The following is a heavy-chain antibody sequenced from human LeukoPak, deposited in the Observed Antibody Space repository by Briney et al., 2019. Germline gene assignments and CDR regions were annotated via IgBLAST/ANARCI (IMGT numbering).Heavy chain of an antibody. V-gene: IGHV4-59*08. CDR3: VRSSTYHLFDD. D-gene: IGHD2-15*01. Sequence: SETLSRTCTVSGGSISSYYCSWIRQPPGKGLEWIGYMYYSGSTNYNPSLKSRVTISVDMSKNQFSLKLSSVTAADTAVYYCVRSSTYHLFDDWGQGTLVTVSS. CDR1: GGSISSYY. CDR2: MYYSGST. J-gene: IGHJ4*02.